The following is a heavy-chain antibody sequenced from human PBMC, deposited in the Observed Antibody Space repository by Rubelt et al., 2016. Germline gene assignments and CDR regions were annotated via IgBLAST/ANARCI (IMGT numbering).Heavy chain of an antibody. CDR3: ARDSSECGCGGDCCTYYYGMDV. J-gene: IGHJ6*02. D-gene: IGHD2-21*02. Sequence: QVQLVQSGAEVKEPGASIKVSCKTSGYSFKRYAISWVRQAPGQRLEWMGWISTYNGDTMYAQNFQGRVTMTTDTSTSTAYMELRSLRSEDTAVYYCARDSSECGCGGDCCTYYYGMDVWGQGTTVTVSS. CDR1: GYSFKRYA. CDR2: ISTYNGDT. V-gene: IGHV1-18*01.